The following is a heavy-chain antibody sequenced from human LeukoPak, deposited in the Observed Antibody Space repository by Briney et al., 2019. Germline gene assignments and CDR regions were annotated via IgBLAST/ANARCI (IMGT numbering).Heavy chain of an antibody. V-gene: IGHV3-11*04. Sequence: GGSLRLSCAASGFTFSDYYMSWIRQAPGKGLEWVSYISSSGSNKDYADSVKGRFTISRDNAKNSLYLQMNSLRAEDTAVYYCAREYGYNNYYYYYGMDVWGQGTTVTVSS. CDR1: GFTFSDYY. CDR2: ISSSGSNK. CDR3: AREYGYNNYYYYYGMDV. D-gene: IGHD5-24*01. J-gene: IGHJ6*02.